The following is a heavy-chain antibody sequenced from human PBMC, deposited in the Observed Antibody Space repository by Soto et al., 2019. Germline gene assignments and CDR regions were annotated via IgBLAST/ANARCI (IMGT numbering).Heavy chain of an antibody. V-gene: IGHV4-31*03. CDR3: ARWWSGSRQGFDP. D-gene: IGHD3-3*01. CDR2: IYYSGST. Sequence: QVQLQESGPGLAKPSQTLSLTCTVYGGSINSGDYYWSWIRQHPGKGLERIGYIYYSGSTYYNPSLKSRVTISVDTSKNQFSLKLSSVTAADTAVYYCARWWSGSRQGFDPWGQGTLVTVSS. CDR1: GGSINSGDYY. J-gene: IGHJ5*02.